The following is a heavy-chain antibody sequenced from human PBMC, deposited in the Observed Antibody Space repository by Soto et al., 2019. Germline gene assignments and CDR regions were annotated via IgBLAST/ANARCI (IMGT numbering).Heavy chain of an antibody. CDR1: GDSISSYY. J-gene: IGHJ4*02. V-gene: IGHV4-59*01. CDR3: ALRSMAVVPEY. D-gene: IGHD3-22*01. CDR2: LYYGRSA. Sequence: QVQLQESGPGLVKPSETLSLTCAVSGDSISSYYCMWIRQPPGKGLESIGYLYYGRSANYNPSLKSRVTLSVDTSTNQGSRTLSSMTAADTAVDYCALRSMAVVPEYWGQGTLVTVSS.